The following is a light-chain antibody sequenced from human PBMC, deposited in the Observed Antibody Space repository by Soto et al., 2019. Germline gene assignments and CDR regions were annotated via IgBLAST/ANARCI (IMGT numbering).Light chain of an antibody. V-gene: IGLV2-14*01. J-gene: IGLJ1*01. CDR1: SSDVGGYDY. Sequence: HSALTQPASVSGSPGQSITISCNGTSSDVGGYDYVSWYQLHPGKAPKLMVFEVSNRPSGVSYRFPGSKSGNTASLTISGLQAEDEADYFCSSYLITTAYHFGSATKVT. CDR3: SSYLITTAYH. CDR2: EVS.